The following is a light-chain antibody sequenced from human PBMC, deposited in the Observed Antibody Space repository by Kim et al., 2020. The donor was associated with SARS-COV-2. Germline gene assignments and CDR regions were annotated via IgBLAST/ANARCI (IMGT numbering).Light chain of an antibody. Sequence: QSALTQPASVSGSPGQSITISCTGTSSDYVSWYQQHPGKAPKLMIYDVSKRPSGVSNRFSGSKSGNTASLTISGLQAEDEADYYCSSYTSSSTVFGG. J-gene: IGLJ2*01. CDR2: DVS. CDR1: SSDY. CDR3: SSYTSSSTV. V-gene: IGLV2-14*01.